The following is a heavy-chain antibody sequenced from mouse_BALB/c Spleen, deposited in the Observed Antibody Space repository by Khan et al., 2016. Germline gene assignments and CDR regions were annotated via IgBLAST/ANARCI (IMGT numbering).Heavy chain of an antibody. CDR2: IHPSDSES. CDR3: TRSAYGNHRYYAMDY. CDR1: GYSFTRYW. J-gene: IGHJ4*01. Sequence: QVQLQQSGTELVRPGASVKLSCKASGYSFTRYWMNWVKQRPGQGLERIDMIHPSDSESRLNQKFKDKATWTVDNSSSITYMQLSCPTSEDSAVYYCTRSAYGNHRYYAMDYWDQGTSVPVSS. V-gene: IGHV1-61*01. D-gene: IGHD2-1*01.